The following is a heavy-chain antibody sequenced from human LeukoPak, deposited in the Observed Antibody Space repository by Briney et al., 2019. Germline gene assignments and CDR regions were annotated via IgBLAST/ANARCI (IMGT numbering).Heavy chain of an antibody. CDR2: ISGSGAST. J-gene: IGHJ4*02. D-gene: IGHD3-22*01. CDR1: GFTFSSYA. CDR3: ANAHYYDSSGYYSYYFDY. V-gene: IGHV3-23*01. Sequence: GGSLRLSCAASGFTFSSYAMSWVRQAPGKGLEYVSAISGSGASTYYADSVKGRFTISRDNSKNTLYLQMNSLRAEDTAVYYCANAHYYDSSGYYSYYFDYWGQGTLVTVSS.